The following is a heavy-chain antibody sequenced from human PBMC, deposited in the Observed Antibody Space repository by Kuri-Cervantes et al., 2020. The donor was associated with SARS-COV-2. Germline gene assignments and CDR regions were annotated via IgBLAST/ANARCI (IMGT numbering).Heavy chain of an antibody. CDR2: ISYDGSNK. D-gene: IGHD2-2*03. CDR1: GFTFSSYA. CDR3: ARGYMPMDIVVVPADRGFDY. J-gene: IGHJ4*02. V-gene: IGHV3-30-3*01. Sequence: GESLKISCAASGFTFSSYAMHWVRQAPGKGLEWVAVISYDGSNKYYADSVKGRFTISRDNSKNTLYLRMNSLRAEDTAVYYCARGYMPMDIVVVPADRGFDYWGQGTLVTVSS.